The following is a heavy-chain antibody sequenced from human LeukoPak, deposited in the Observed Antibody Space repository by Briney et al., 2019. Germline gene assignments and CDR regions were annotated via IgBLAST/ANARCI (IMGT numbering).Heavy chain of an antibody. J-gene: IGHJ3*02. D-gene: IGHD2-2*01. CDR2: ISGSGGST. V-gene: IGHV3-23*01. CDR3: AKGRGYCSSTSCYRDGGNNDAFDI. CDR1: GFTFSSYA. Sequence: PGGSLRLSCAASGFTFSSYAMSWVRQAPGKGLEWVSAISGSGGSTYYADSVKGRFTISRDNSKNTLYLQMNSLRAEDTAVYYCAKGRGYCSSTSCYRDGGNNDAFDIWGQGTMVTVSS.